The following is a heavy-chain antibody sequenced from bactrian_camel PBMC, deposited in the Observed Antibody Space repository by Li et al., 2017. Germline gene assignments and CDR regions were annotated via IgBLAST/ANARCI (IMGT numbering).Heavy chain of an antibody. CDR1: GHSRGSDC. D-gene: IGHD8*01. Sequence: VQLVESGGGSVQTGGSLRLSCVVSGHSRGSDCVGWYCLPPGRAPAEREGIAAIRRSGGETWYAGSVKGRFTISKDNAKTSLYLQMDNLKPEDTAMYTCAAGPPNGAGKCGIWYGKYNWWGQGTQVTVS. V-gene: IGHV3-3*01. CDR2: IRRSGGET. CDR3: AAGPPNGAGKCGIWYGKYNW. J-gene: IGHJ4*01.